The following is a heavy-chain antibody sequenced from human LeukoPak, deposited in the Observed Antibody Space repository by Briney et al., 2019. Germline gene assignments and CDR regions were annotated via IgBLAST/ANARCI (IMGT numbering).Heavy chain of an antibody. J-gene: IGHJ4*02. D-gene: IGHD3-22*01. Sequence: SETLSLTCTVSGGSISIGGYYWSWIRQHPGKGLEWIGYIYYSGSTYYNPSLKSRVTISVDTSKNQFSLKLSSVTAADTAVYYCARMGYDSSGYRYWGQGTLVTVSS. V-gene: IGHV4-31*03. CDR2: IYYSGST. CDR1: GGSISIGGYY. CDR3: ARMGYDSSGYRY.